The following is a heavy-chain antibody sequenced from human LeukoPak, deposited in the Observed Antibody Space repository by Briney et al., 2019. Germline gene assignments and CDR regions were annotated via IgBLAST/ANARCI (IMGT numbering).Heavy chain of an antibody. D-gene: IGHD1-26*01. J-gene: IGHJ1*01. Sequence: GGSLRLSCAASGFTFTSFWMSWVRLAPGKGLEWVANIKQDGSEKNYVDSVKGRFTISRDNAKNSMSLQMNSLRAEDTAVYYCTSYFSPRNGIVGATPYFQHWGQGTLVTVSS. CDR3: TSYFSPRNGIVGATPYFQH. CDR2: IKQDGSEK. V-gene: IGHV3-7*01. CDR1: GFTFTSFW.